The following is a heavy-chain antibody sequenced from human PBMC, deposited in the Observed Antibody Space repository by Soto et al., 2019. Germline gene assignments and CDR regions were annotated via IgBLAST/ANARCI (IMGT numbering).Heavy chain of an antibody. V-gene: IGHV4-34*01. J-gene: IGHJ3*02. CDR3: ARDRGVATIRAFDI. D-gene: IGHD5-12*01. CDR1: GGSFSNYY. Sequence: QVQLQQWGAGLLKPSETLSLTCAVYGGSFSNYYWSWIRQPPGKGLEWIGEINHSGSTNYNPSLKSRVTISVDTSKNQFSLKLSSVTAADTAVYYCARDRGVATIRAFDIWGQGTMVTVSS. CDR2: INHSGST.